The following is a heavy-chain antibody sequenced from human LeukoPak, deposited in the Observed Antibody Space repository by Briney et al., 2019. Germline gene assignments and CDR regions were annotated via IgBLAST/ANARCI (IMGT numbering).Heavy chain of an antibody. D-gene: IGHD5-18*01. CDR1: GFTFTDYA. CDR3: AKDHTALEQGY. Sequence: PGGSLRLSCAASGFTFTDYAMTWVRQAPGKGLEWVSAISGSGGSTYYADSVKGRFTISRDNAKNTLYLQMNSLRAEDTAVYYCAKDHTALEQGYWGQGILVTVSS. CDR2: ISGSGGST. J-gene: IGHJ4*02. V-gene: IGHV3-23*01.